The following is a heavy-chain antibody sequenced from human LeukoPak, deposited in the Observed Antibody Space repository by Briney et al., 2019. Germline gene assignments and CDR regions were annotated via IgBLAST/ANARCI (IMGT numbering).Heavy chain of an antibody. CDR2: IIPIFGTA. J-gene: IGHJ4*01. D-gene: IGHD5-18*01. CDR1: GGTFSSYA. CDR3: ARDRASTALAYFDY. V-gene: IGHV1-69*05. Sequence: SVKVSCKASGGTFSSYAISWVRQAPGQGLEWMGRIIPIFGTANYAQKFQGRVTITTDESTSTAYMELSSLRSEDTAVYYCARDRASTALAYFDYWFHVTLVTVSS.